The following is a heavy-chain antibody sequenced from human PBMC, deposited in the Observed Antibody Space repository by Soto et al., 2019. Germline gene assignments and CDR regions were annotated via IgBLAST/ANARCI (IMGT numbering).Heavy chain of an antibody. V-gene: IGHV4-39*01. D-gene: IGHD6-13*01. J-gene: IGHJ5*02. CDR2: IYYSGST. CDR3: ARPLSSSWYFDP. Sequence: SETLSLTCTVSGGSISSSSYYWGWIRQPPGKGLEWIGSIYYSGSTYYNPSLKSRVTISVDTSKNQFSLKLSSVTAADTAVYYCARPLSSSWYFDPWGQGTLVTVSS. CDR1: GGSISSSSYY.